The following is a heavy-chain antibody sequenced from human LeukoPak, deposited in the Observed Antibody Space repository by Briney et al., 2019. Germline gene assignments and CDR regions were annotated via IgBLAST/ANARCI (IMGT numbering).Heavy chain of an antibody. CDR1: GDSVSNNSAV. Sequence: SQTLSLTCAISGDSVSNNSAVWIWIKQSPSRGLQWLGRTYYRSKWYNDYAVSVKSRITINVDTSKNQFSLQLNSVTLEDTAVYYCARSSNLHYFDYRGQGTQVTVSS. CDR2: TYYRSKWYN. V-gene: IGHV6-1*01. J-gene: IGHJ4*02. CDR3: ARSSNLHYFDY.